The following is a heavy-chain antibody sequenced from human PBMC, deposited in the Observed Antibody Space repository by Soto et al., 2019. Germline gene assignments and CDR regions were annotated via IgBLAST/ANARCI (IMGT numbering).Heavy chain of an antibody. J-gene: IGHJ4*02. V-gene: IGHV3-33*01. D-gene: IGHD5-12*01. Sequence: QVQLVESGGGVVQPGRSLRLSCAASGFTFSSYGMHWVRQAPGKGLEWVAVIWHDGSNQDYADSVKGRFTISRDNSKNTLYLKMTSLSAEDTAVYYGARRDGYNSLPFDYWGQGTLVTVSS. CDR1: GFTFSSYG. CDR2: IWHDGSNQ. CDR3: ARRDGYNSLPFDY.